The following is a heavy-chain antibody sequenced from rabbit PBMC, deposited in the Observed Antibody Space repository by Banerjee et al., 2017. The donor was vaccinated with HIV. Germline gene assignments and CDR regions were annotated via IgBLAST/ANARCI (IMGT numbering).Heavy chain of an antibody. J-gene: IGHJ4*01. Sequence: KGLEWIGVISSDDTTYFASWVNGRFTISKTSTTVDLQMNSLTAADTATYFCARGYSSGFNLWGQGTLVTVS. CDR3: ARGYSSGFNL. CDR2: ISSDDTT. V-gene: IGHV1S21*01. D-gene: IGHD4-1*01.